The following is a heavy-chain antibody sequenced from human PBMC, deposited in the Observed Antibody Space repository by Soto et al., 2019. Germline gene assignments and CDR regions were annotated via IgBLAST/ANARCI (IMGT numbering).Heavy chain of an antibody. CDR3: AKDRGLLRYFDYYGMDV. J-gene: IGHJ6*02. CDR1: GFTFDDYA. CDR2: ISWNSGSI. Sequence: PGGSLRLSCADSGFTFDDYAMHWVRQAPGKGLEWVSGISWNSGSIGYADSVKGRFTISRDNAKNSLYLQTNSLRAEDTALYYCAKDRGLLRYFDYYGMDVWGQGTTVTVSS. V-gene: IGHV3-9*01. D-gene: IGHD3-9*01.